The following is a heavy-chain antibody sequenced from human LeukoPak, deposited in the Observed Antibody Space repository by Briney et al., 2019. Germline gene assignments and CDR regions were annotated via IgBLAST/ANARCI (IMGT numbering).Heavy chain of an antibody. CDR3: ARRGYCSSTSCYEYWFDH. J-gene: IGHJ5*02. CDR2: INYSGCT. Sequence: PSETLSLTCTVSGGSISSSRYYWGWLRQPQGQGREWSVIINYSGCTYSNTSLNSRLTISVGTSKNQFAMKLSSVTATDTAVYYCARRGYCSSTSCYEYWFDHWGQGTLVTVSS. D-gene: IGHD2-2*01. CDR1: GGSISSSRYY. V-gene: IGHV4-39*01.